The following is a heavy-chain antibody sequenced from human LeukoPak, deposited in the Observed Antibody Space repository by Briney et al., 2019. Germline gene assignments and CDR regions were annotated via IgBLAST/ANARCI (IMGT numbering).Heavy chain of an antibody. J-gene: IGHJ4*02. Sequence: GGSLRLSCAASGFTVSRNYMSWVRQAPGKGLEWVSVIYSGGSTYYAESVKGRFTISRDNSKNTLYLQMNSLRAEDTAVYYCARGHGYSSTNFDYWGQGTLVTVSS. D-gene: IGHD6-13*01. CDR3: ARGHGYSSTNFDY. V-gene: IGHV3-53*01. CDR1: GFTVSRNY. CDR2: IYSGGST.